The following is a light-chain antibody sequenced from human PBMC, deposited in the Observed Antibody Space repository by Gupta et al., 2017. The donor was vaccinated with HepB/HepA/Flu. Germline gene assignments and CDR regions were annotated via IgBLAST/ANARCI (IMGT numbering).Light chain of an antibody. CDR3: GSYADSNNFV. CDR1: SSDVGAYNY. V-gene: IGLV2-8*01. J-gene: IGLJ1*01. CDR2: EVT. Sequence: SALTQPPSASGSPGQSVTISCTGTSSDVGAYNYVSWYQQHPGKAPKLMIYEVTKRPSGVPDRFSGSKSGNTASLTVSGLQAEDEADYYCGSYADSNNFVFGTGTKVTVL.